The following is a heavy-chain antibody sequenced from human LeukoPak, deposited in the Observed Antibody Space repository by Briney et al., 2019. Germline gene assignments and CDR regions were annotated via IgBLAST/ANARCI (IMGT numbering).Heavy chain of an antibody. Sequence: GGSLRLSCAASGFTFSSYGMHWVRQAPGKGLEWVAFIRYDGSNKYYADSVKGRFTISRDNSKNTLYLQMNSLRAEDTAVYYCARVWGPGYYYDSSGFYYFDYWGQGTLVTVSS. J-gene: IGHJ4*02. CDR3: ARVWGPGYYYDSSGFYYFDY. CDR2: IRYDGSNK. D-gene: IGHD3-22*01. CDR1: GFTFSSYG. V-gene: IGHV3-30*02.